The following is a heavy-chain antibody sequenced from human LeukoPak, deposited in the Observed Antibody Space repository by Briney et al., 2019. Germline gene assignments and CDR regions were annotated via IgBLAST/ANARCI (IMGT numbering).Heavy chain of an antibody. V-gene: IGHV4-39*01. CDR2: IYYSGST. Sequence: SETLSHTCTVSGGSISSSSYYWGWIRQPPGKGLEWIGSIYYSGSTYYNPSLKSRVTISVDTSKNQFSLKLSSVTAADTAVYYCATQAGYSSGWSNYWGQGTLVTVSS. D-gene: IGHD6-19*01. CDR3: ATQAGYSSGWSNY. CDR1: GGSISSSSYY. J-gene: IGHJ4*02.